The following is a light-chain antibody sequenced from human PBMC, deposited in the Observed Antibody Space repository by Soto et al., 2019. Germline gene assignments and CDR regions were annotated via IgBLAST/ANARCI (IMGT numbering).Light chain of an antibody. CDR3: AAWDDSLKGV. V-gene: IGLV1-44*01. CDR2: SNN. J-gene: IGLJ1*01. Sequence: QSVLTQPPSASGTPGQRLTISCSGTSSSIGSNTVNWYQQLPGTAPKLLIYSNNQRPSGVPDRFSASKSGTSASLAISGLQSEDEADYYYAAWDDSLKGVFGSGTKVTVL. CDR1: SSSIGSNT.